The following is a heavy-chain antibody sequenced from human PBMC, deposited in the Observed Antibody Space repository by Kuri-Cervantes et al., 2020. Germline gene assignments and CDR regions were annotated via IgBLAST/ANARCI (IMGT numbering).Heavy chain of an antibody. CDR3: ARGHHDYIWGSYGIDY. Sequence: GESLKISCAASGFTFSSYAMHWVRQAPGKGLEWVAVISYDGSNKYYADSVKGRFTISRDNSKNTLYLQMNSLRAEDTAVYYCARGHHDYIWGSYGIDYWGQGTLVTVSS. CDR2: ISYDGSNK. J-gene: IGHJ4*02. D-gene: IGHD3-16*01. CDR1: GFTFSSYA. V-gene: IGHV3-30*01.